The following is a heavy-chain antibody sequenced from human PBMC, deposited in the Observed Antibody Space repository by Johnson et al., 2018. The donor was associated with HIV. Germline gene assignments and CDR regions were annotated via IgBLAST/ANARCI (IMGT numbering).Heavy chain of an antibody. D-gene: IGHD3-22*01. V-gene: IGHV3-9*01. J-gene: IGHJ3*02. CDR1: GFTFDDYA. Sequence: VQLVESGGGLVQPGRSLRLSCAASGFTFDDYAMHWVRQAPGKGLEWVSGISWNSGSIGYADSVKGRFTISRDNSKNTLYLQMNSLRAEDTAVYYCARDHNDGFGYLGALDIWGQGTMVTVSS. CDR2: ISWNSGSI. CDR3: ARDHNDGFGYLGALDI.